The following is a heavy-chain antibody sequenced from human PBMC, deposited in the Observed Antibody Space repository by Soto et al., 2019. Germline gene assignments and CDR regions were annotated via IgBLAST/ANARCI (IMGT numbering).Heavy chain of an antibody. Sequence: PGGSLRLSCAASGFTFSDYYMSWIRQAPGKGLEWVSYISSSSSYTNYADSVKGRFTISRDNAKNSLYLQMNRLRAEDTAVYYCARVTYYYDSSGYYPDYWGQGTLVTV. CDR2: ISSSSSYT. CDR3: ARVTYYYDSSGYYPDY. V-gene: IGHV3-11*06. J-gene: IGHJ4*02. D-gene: IGHD3-22*01. CDR1: GFTFSDYY.